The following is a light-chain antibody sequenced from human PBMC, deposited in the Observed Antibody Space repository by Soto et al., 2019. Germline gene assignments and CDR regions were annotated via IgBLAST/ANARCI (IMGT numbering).Light chain of an antibody. CDR2: STD. V-gene: IGLV1-44*01. J-gene: IGLJ3*02. CDR3: ASWDDSLNGWV. Sequence: QSVLTQPPSASGTPGQRVTISCSGSSSNIGGNSVNWYQQLPGTAPKLLIYSTDQRPSGFPDRFSGSKSGTSASLAISGLQSEDEDDYYCASWDDSLNGWVFGGGTKLTVL. CDR1: SSNIGGNS.